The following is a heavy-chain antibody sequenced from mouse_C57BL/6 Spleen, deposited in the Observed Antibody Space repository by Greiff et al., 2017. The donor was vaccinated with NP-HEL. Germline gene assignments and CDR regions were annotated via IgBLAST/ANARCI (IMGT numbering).Heavy chain of an antibody. CDR1: GYTFTSYW. J-gene: IGHJ2*01. CDR3: ARWGTTTVVAFDC. V-gene: IGHV1-72*01. D-gene: IGHD1-1*01. CDR2: IDPNSGGT. Sequence: QVQLQQPGAELVKPGASVKLSCKASGYTFTSYWMHWVKQRPGRGLEWIGRIDPNSGGTKYNEKFKSKATLTVDKPSSTAYMQLSSLTSEDCAVYYCARWGTTTVVAFDCWGKGTTLTVAS.